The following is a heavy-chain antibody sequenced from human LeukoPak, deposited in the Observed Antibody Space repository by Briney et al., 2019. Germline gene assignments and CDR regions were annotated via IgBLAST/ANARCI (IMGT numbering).Heavy chain of an antibody. CDR2: ISYDGSNK. V-gene: IGHV3-30-3*01. CDR1: GFTFSSYP. D-gene: IGHD3-10*01. CDR3: TTSRTDYGSGDLDY. J-gene: IGHJ4*02. Sequence: PGRSLRLSCAASGFTFSSYPMPWVRQAPGKGLEWVALISYDGSNKYYADSVKGRFTISRDNSKNTLYLQMDSLKTEDTAVYYCTTSRTDYGSGDLDYWGQGTLVTVSS.